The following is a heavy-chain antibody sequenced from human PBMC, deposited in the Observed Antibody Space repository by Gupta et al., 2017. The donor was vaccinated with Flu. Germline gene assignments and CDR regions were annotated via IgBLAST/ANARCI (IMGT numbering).Heavy chain of an antibody. CDR2: ISSSSSYI. J-gene: IGHJ3*02. CDR1: GFTFSSYS. CDR3: ARDYCSSTSCYPAFDI. D-gene: IGHD2-2*01. V-gene: IGHV3-21*01. Sequence: EVQLVESGGGLVKPGGSLRLSCAASGFTFSSYSMNWVRQAPGKGLEWVSSISSSSSYIYYADSVKGRFTISRDNAKNSLYLQMNSLRAEDTAVYYCARDYCSSTSCYPAFDIWCQGTMVTVSS.